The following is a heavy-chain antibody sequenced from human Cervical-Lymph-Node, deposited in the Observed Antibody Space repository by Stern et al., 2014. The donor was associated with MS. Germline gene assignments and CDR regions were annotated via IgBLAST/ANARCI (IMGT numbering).Heavy chain of an antibody. CDR1: GFSLSTTGMC. V-gene: IGHV2-70*01. CDR3: VRAREGYYFDY. CDR2: LDGDGDN. D-gene: IGHD2-21*01. J-gene: IGHJ4*02. Sequence: ESGPALVKPTQTLTLTCTFSGFSLSTTGMCLSWIRQPPGKALEWLALLDGDGDNYYSTALKTRLTISKDTSKNQVVLTMPNMAPLDTASYFCVRAREGYYFDYWGQGIPVTVSS.